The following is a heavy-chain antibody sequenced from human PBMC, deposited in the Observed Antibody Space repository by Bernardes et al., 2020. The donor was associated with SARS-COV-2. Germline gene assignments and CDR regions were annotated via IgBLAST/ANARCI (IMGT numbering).Heavy chain of an antibody. Sequence: SETLSLTCTVSGGSIGSYYWAWIRQPPGKGLEWIGYIYYSGSTNYNPSLKSRVTISVDRSQNQFSLNLSSVTPADTAVYYCARGRPVTTFYYYYDMDVWGQGTTVTVSS. CDR3: ARGRPVTTFYYYYDMDV. V-gene: IGHV4-59*01. D-gene: IGHD4-4*01. CDR1: GGSIGSYY. CDR2: IYYSGST. J-gene: IGHJ6*02.